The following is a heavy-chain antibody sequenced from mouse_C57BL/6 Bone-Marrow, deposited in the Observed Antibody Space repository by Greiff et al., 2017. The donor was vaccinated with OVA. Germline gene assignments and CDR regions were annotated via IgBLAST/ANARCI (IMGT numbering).Heavy chain of an antibody. Sequence: QVQLQQPGPELVKPGASVKISCKASGYAFSSSWMNWVKQRPGKGLEWIGRIYPGDGDTNYNGKLKGEATLTADKSSSTAYMQLSSLTSEDSAVYVCARSGTTYYYAMDYWGQGTSVTVSS. V-gene: IGHV1-82*01. D-gene: IGHD2-13*01. J-gene: IGHJ4*01. CDR3: ARSGTTYYYAMDY. CDR2: IYPGDGDT. CDR1: GYAFSSSW.